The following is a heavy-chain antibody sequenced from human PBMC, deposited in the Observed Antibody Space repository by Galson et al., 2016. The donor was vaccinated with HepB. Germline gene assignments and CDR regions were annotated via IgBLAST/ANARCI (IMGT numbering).Heavy chain of an antibody. Sequence: SVKVSCKASGYTFNTYGVAWVRQAPGQGLEWMGWISPYNGHTHYAQNFQGRVTMTTDTSTSTAFLELRSLRSDDTAIYYCARKSGVGVAFDYWGQGTLVTVSS. J-gene: IGHJ4*02. CDR2: ISPYNGHT. D-gene: IGHD6-19*01. V-gene: IGHV1-18*01. CDR3: ARKSGVGVAFDY. CDR1: GYTFNTYG.